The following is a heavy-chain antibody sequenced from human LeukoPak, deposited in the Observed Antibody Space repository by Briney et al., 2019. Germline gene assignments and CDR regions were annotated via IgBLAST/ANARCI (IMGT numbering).Heavy chain of an antibody. Sequence: GGSLRLSCAASGFTISSNYMSWVRQAPGKGLEWVAVISYDGSNKYYADSVKGRFTISRDNSKNTLYLQMNSLRAEDTAVYYCARDRPGDAFDIWGQGTMVTVSS. CDR1: GFTISSNY. CDR2: ISYDGSNK. V-gene: IGHV3-30*03. CDR3: ARDRPGDAFDI. J-gene: IGHJ3*02.